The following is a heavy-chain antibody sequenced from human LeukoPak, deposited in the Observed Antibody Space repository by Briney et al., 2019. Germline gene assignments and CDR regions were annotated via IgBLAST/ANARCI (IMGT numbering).Heavy chain of an antibody. CDR1: GGSISSSSYY. D-gene: IGHD2-2*01. V-gene: IGHV4-39*01. CDR3: ARRSPYQLLFDP. J-gene: IGHJ5*02. CDR2: IYYSGST. Sequence: SETLSLTCTVSGGSISSSSYYWGWIRQPPGKGLEWIGSIYYSGSTYYNPSLKSRVTMSVDTSKNQFSLRLSSVTAADTAVYYCARRSPYQLLFDPWGQGTLVTVSS.